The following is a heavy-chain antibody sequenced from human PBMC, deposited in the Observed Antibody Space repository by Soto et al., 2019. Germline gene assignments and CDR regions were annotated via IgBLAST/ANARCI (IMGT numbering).Heavy chain of an antibody. CDR3: AKARGRDGYNPIDC. J-gene: IGHJ4*02. CDR1: GFTFDDYA. D-gene: IGHD5-12*01. V-gene: IGHV3-9*01. Sequence: GGSLRLSCAASGFTFDDYAMYWVRQAPGKGLEWVSGIGSNSDNIGYAESVKGRFTISRDNAKNSLYLQMDSLRVGDTALYYCAKARGRDGYNPIDCWGQGTLVTVSS. CDR2: IGSNSDNI.